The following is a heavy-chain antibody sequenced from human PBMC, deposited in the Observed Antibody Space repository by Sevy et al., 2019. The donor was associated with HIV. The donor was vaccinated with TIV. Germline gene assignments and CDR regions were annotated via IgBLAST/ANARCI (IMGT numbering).Heavy chain of an antibody. V-gene: IGHV3-23*01. J-gene: IGHJ4*02. D-gene: IGHD2-8*01. CDR3: AREGCTKPHDY. CDR2: LSFGCGEI. CDR1: VFTFSKCS. Sequence: GGSLRLSCAASVFTFSKCSRSWVRQPPGKGLEWVSTLSFGCGEINYADSVKGRFTISRDNSKSSVYLQMNNLRPEDTAVYYCAREGCTKPHDYWGQGTLVTVSS.